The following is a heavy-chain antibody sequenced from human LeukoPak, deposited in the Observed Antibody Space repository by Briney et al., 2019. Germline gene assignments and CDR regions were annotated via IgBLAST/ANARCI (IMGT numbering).Heavy chain of an antibody. J-gene: IGHJ4*02. V-gene: IGHV3-73*01. D-gene: IGHD3-10*01. CDR3: TRHNRYSGVFDY. CDR2: IRSKANSYAT. Sequence: PGGSLRLSCAASGFTFSGSAMHWVRQASGKGLEWVGRIRSKANSYATAYAASVKGRFTISRDDSKNTAYLQMNSLKTEDTAVYYCTRHNRYSGVFDYRGQGTLVTVSS. CDR1: GFTFSGSA.